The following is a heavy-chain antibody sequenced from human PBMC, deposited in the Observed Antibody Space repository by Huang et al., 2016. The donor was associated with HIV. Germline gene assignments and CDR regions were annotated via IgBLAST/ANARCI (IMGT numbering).Heavy chain of an antibody. J-gene: IGHJ4*02. CDR2: IFYSEST. V-gene: IGHV4-39*01. CDR1: GGSIRSDNYY. D-gene: IGHD3-10*01. CDR3: ARLPGSITMIRGVITDPY. Sequence: QLQLQESGPGLVKPSETLSLTCTVSGGSIRSDNYYWGWIRQPPGKGLEWIGSIFYSESTYDNPTIKSRVTMSVDTTKNKFSLKMRSVTAADTAVYYCARLPGSITMIRGVITDPYWGQGTLVTVSS.